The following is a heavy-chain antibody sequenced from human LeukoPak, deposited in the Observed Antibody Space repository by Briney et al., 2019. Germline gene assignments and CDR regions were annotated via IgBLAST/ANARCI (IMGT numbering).Heavy chain of an antibody. J-gene: IGHJ4*02. D-gene: IGHD6-6*01. V-gene: IGHV4-34*01. Sequence: PSETLSLTCAVYGGSFSGYYWSWIRQPPGKGLEWIGEINHSGSTNYNPSLKSRVTISVDTSKNQFSLKLSSVTAADTAVYYCARDKYSSSSSDYWGQGTLVTVSS. CDR1: GGSFSGYY. CDR2: INHSGST. CDR3: ARDKYSSSSSDY.